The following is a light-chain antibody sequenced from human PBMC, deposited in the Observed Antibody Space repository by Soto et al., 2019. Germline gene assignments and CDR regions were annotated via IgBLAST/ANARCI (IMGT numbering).Light chain of an antibody. CDR2: TVT. CDR1: SSDVGGYNY. V-gene: IGLV2-11*01. J-gene: IGLJ1*01. Sequence: QSVLTQLRSVYGSPGQSVTISCTGTSSDVGGYNYVSWYQQHPGKAPKLMIYTVTKRPSGVPDRFSGSKSDNTASLTISGLQADDEADYYCCSYAGSSSYVFGTGTKVTVL. CDR3: CSYAGSSSYV.